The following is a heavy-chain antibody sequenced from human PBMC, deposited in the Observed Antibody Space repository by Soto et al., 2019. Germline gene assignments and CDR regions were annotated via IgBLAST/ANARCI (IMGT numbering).Heavy chain of an antibody. J-gene: IGHJ4*02. Sequence: GGSLRLSCATSGFSISDSYMSWIRQAPGKGLEWISYISPRSTFRDYADSLKGRFTISRDSVKNSVYLQMNNLTADDTGVYYCAREGGESSDGLYYFDSWGQGSLVTVSS. V-gene: IGHV3-11*06. CDR2: ISPRSTFR. CDR3: AREGGESSDGLYYFDS. D-gene: IGHD3-16*01. CDR1: GFSISDSY.